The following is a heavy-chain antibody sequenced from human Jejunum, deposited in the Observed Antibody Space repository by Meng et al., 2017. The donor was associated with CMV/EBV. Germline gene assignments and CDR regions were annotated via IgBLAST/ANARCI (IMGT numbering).Heavy chain of an antibody. V-gene: IGHV3-74*01. J-gene: IGHJ4*02. CDR1: GLTFSTSW. CDR2: IDGDETTT. Sequence: WSFSGLTFSTSWIHWVSQAPGQGLVWVSRIDGDETTTGYADSVRGRFTISRDNAKNTLYLEMNSLRDDDTGVYYCARAVSGGSLADYWGQGTLVTVSS. D-gene: IGHD6-19*01. CDR3: ARAVSGGSLADY.